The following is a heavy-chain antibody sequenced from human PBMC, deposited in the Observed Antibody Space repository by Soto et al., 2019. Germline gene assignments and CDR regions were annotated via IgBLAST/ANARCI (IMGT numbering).Heavy chain of an antibody. Sequence: SETLSLTCAVYGGSFSGYYWSWIRQPPGKGLEWIGEINHSGSTNYNPSLKSRVTISVDTSKNQFSLKLSSVTAADTAVYYCARGRTSVTSREYNWFDPWGQGTLVTVSS. CDR1: GGSFSGYY. V-gene: IGHV4-34*01. J-gene: IGHJ5*02. D-gene: IGHD4-17*01. CDR3: ARGRTSVTSREYNWFDP. CDR2: INHSGST.